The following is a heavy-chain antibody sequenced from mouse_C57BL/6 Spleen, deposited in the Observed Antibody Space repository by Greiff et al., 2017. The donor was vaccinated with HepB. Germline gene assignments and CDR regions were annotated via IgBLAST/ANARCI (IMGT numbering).Heavy chain of an antibody. V-gene: IGHV8-8*01. CDR1: GFSLSTFGMG. CDR2: IWWDDDK. D-gene: IGHD1-1*01. CDR3: ARIASYYGSSYRYFDV. Sequence: QVTLKESGPGILQPSQTLSLTCSFSGFSLSTFGMGVGWIRQPSGKGLEWLAHIWWDDDKYYNPALKSRLTIPKDTSKNQVFLKIANVDTADTATYYCARIASYYGSSYRYFDVWGTGTTVTVSS. J-gene: IGHJ1*03.